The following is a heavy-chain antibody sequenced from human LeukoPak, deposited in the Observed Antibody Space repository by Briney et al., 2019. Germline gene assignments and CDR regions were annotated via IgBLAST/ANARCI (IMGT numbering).Heavy chain of an antibody. CDR3: ARGGWNAAGFER. V-gene: IGHV4-59*01. Sequence: SETLSLTCTVSGVSISSYSWSWIRQPPGKGLEWIGYIYYSGSTNYNPSLKSRVTISVDTSKNQFSLKLSSVTAADTAVYYCARGGWNAAGFERWGQGTLVTVSS. D-gene: IGHD1-1*01. J-gene: IGHJ5*02. CDR1: GVSISSYS. CDR2: IYYSGST.